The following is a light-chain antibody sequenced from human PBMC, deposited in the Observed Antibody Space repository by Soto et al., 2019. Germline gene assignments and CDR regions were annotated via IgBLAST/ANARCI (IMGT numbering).Light chain of an antibody. CDR3: QQRSNWPPVT. CDR1: QGVSSSY. Sequence: EIVLTQSPGTLSLSPGERATLFCRASQGVSSSYFAWYQQKPGQAPRLLIYAASSRATGVPDRFSGSGSGTDFTLTISRLEPEDFAVYYCQQRSNWPPVTFGQGTRLEIK. J-gene: IGKJ5*01. CDR2: AAS. V-gene: IGKV3D-20*02.